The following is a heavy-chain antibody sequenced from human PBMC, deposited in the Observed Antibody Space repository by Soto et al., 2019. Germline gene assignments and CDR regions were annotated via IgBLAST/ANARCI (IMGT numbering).Heavy chain of an antibody. D-gene: IGHD3-9*01. V-gene: IGHV3-23*01. CDR1: GFTFSSYA. Sequence: GGSLRLSCAASGFTFSSYAMSWVRQAPGKGLEWVSAISGSGGSTYYADSVKGRFTISRDNSKNTLYLQMNSLRAEDTAVYYCAKDWQFPQDWTYYDILTGLLFDYWGQGTLVTVSS. J-gene: IGHJ4*02. CDR2: ISGSGGST. CDR3: AKDWQFPQDWTYYDILTGLLFDY.